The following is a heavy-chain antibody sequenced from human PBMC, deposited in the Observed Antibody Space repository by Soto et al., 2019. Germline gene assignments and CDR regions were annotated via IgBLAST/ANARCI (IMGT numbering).Heavy chain of an antibody. J-gene: IGHJ5*02. Sequence: QVQLQESGPGLVKPSETLSLTCTVSGGSISSYYWSWIRQPPGKGLEWIGYIYYSGSTNYNPSLKSRVTISVDTSKNQFSLKLSSVTAADTAVYYCARDYRGAFDPWGQGTLVTVSS. CDR2: IYYSGST. CDR1: GGSISSYY. CDR3: ARDYRGAFDP. D-gene: IGHD1-26*01. V-gene: IGHV4-59*01.